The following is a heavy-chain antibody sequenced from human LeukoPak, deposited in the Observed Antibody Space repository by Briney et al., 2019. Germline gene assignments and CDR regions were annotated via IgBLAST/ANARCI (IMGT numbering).Heavy chain of an antibody. CDR1: GYSSTSYW. CDR2: IYPGDSDT. D-gene: IGHD3-22*01. Sequence: GESLKISCKGSGYSSTSYWIGWVRQMPGKGLEWMGIIYPGDSDTRYSPSFQGQVTISADKSISTAYLQWSSLKASDTAMYYCARQRTYYDSSGYYSLFDYWGQGTLVTVSS. CDR3: ARQRTYYDSSGYYSLFDY. V-gene: IGHV5-51*01. J-gene: IGHJ4*02.